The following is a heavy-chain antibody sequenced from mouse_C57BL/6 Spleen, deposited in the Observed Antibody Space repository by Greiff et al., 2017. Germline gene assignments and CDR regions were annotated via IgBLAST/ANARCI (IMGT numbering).Heavy chain of an antibody. V-gene: IGHV3-6*01. CDR1: GYSITSGYY. Sequence: EVQLQESGPGLVKPSQSLSLTCSVTGYSITSGYYWNWIRQFPGNKLEWMGYISYDGSNNYNPSLKNRISITRDTSKNQFFLKLNSVTTEDTATYYCARGAYGYDYGWFAYWGQGTLVTVSA. D-gene: IGHD2-4*01. J-gene: IGHJ3*01. CDR3: ARGAYGYDYGWFAY. CDR2: ISYDGSN.